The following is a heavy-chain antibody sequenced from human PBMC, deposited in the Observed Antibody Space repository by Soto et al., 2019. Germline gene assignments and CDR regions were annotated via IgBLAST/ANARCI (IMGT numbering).Heavy chain of an antibody. Sequence: GGSLRLSCAASGFTFSSYWMSWVRQAPGKGLEWVANIKQDGSEKYYVDSVKGRFTISRDNAKDSLYLQMNSLRAEDTAVYYCARELNIAAAGGDYWGQGTLVTVSS. D-gene: IGHD6-13*01. CDR1: GFTFSSYW. V-gene: IGHV3-7*01. CDR3: ARELNIAAAGGDY. CDR2: IKQDGSEK. J-gene: IGHJ4*02.